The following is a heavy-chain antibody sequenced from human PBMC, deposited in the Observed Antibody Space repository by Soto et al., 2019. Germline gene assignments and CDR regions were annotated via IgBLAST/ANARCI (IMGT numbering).Heavy chain of an antibody. Sequence: ASVKVSCKASGYTFTGYYMHWVRQAPGQGLEWMGWINPNSGGTNYAQKFQGWVTMTRDTSISTAYMELSRLRSDDTAVYYCARALYDYGDYSGLRPFDYWGQGTLVTVSS. V-gene: IGHV1-2*04. D-gene: IGHD4-17*01. CDR2: INPNSGGT. J-gene: IGHJ4*02. CDR3: ARALYDYGDYSGLRPFDY. CDR1: GYTFTGYY.